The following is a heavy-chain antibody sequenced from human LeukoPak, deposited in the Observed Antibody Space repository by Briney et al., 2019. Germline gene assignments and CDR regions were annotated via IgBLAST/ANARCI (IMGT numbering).Heavy chain of an antibody. CDR1: GYTFTSYG. CDR2: ISAYNGNT. V-gene: IGHV1-18*01. CDR3: ARSSGWPISRIDY. D-gene: IGHD6-19*01. Sequence: GASVKVSCKASGYTFTSYGISWVRQAPGQGLEWMGWISAYNGNTNYAQKLQGRVTMTTDTSTSTPYMELRSLRSDDTAVYYCARSSGWPISRIDYWGQGTLVTVSS. J-gene: IGHJ4*01.